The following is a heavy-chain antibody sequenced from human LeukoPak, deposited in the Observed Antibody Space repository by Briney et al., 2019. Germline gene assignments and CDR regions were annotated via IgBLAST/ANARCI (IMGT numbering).Heavy chain of an antibody. V-gene: IGHV3-23*01. CDR2: ISGSGSST. J-gene: IGHJ4*02. D-gene: IGHD6-13*01. CDR1: GFTFSSYA. Sequence: GGSLRLSCAASGFTFSSYAMIWVRQAPGKGLEWVSAISGSGSSTYYADSVEGRFTISRDNSKNTLHLRMNSLRAEDTAVYYCARGKQQLDYWGQGTLVTVSS. CDR3: ARGKQQLDY.